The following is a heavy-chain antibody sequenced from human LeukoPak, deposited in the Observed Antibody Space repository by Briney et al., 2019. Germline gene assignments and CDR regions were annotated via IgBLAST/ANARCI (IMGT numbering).Heavy chain of an antibody. V-gene: IGHV3-30*02. D-gene: IGHD3-9*01. J-gene: IGHJ3*02. CDR2: IRYDGNEK. CDR3: AKEYDILTGYYAFDI. CDR1: AFPFSTYG. Sequence: GGSLRLSCAASAFPFSTYGMHWVRQAPGKGLEWVAFIRYDGNEKYYGDSVRGRFTISRDNSKNTLYLQMNSLTADDTAVYYCAKEYDILTGYYAFDIWGQGTMVTVSS.